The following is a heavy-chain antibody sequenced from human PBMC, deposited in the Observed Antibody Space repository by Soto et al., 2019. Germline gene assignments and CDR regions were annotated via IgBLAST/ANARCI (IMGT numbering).Heavy chain of an antibody. J-gene: IGHJ5*02. V-gene: IGHV1-69*13. CDR1: GGTFSIYA. Sequence: GASVKVSCKASGGTFSIYAISWVRQAPGQGLEWMGGIIPIFGTANYAQKFQGRVTITADESTSTAYMELSSLRSDDTAVHYCAKTDLLAAAGTGWFDPWGQGTLVTVSS. CDR3: AKTDLLAAAGTGWFDP. CDR2: IIPIFGTA. D-gene: IGHD6-13*01.